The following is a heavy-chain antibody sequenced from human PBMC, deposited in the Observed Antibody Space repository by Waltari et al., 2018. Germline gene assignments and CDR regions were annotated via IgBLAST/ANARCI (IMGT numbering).Heavy chain of an antibody. V-gene: IGHV4-31*03. CDR1: GDSISAGGYS. D-gene: IGHD3-3*01. J-gene: IGHJ6*02. CDR3: ATQATVFGVVTPPYYGMDV. Sequence: QVQLQESGPGLVKPSETLSLPCPVSGDSISAGGYSWSWLRQFPGKGLEWMGYIYYRGNTYYNPSLKSRLSISIDTSKNLFSLNLTSVTAADTAIYYCATQATVFGVVTPPYYGMDVWGQGTTVTVSS. CDR2: IYYRGNT.